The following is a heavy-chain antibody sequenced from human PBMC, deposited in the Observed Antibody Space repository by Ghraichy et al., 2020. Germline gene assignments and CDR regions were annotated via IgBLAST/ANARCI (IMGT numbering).Heavy chain of an antibody. CDR2: INHSGST. J-gene: IGHJ6*02. D-gene: IGHD3-9*01. CDR3: ARGGVRYFDWLLFYYYYYGMDV. Sequence: SETLSLTCAVYGGSFSGYYWSWIRQPPGKGLEWIGEINHSGSTNYNPSLKSRVTISVDTSKNQFSLKLSSVTAADTAVYYCARGGVRYFDWLLFYYYYYGMDVWGQGTTVTVSS. CDR1: GGSFSGYY. V-gene: IGHV4-34*01.